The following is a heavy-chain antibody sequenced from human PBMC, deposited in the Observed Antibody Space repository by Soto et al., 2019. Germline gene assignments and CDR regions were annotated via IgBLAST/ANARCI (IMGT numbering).Heavy chain of an antibody. V-gene: IGHV3-21*01. CDR1: GFTFTTYS. CDR2: ISSSGSYT. J-gene: IGHJ4*02. Sequence: GSLRLSCAASGFTFTTYSMNWVRQAPGKGLEWVSSISSSGSYTSYADSVKGRFTISRDNSKNSLYLQMNSLRAEDTAVYYCARLPYDSSGYATDHWGQGTRVTVSS. CDR3: ARLPYDSSGYATDH. D-gene: IGHD3-22*01.